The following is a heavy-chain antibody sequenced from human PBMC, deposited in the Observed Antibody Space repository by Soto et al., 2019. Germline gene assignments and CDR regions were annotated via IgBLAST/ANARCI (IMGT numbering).Heavy chain of an antibody. CDR1: GFTFNSYS. Sequence: ESLRPSRAASGFTFNSYSVNWVRQAPGKGLEWVSSISGSGGNTYYADSVKGRFTVSRDNSKNTLYLQMNSLRAEDTAVYYCAKDLWAADITWFEPWGQGTLVTVSS. CDR3: AKDLWAADITWFEP. J-gene: IGHJ5*02. V-gene: IGHV3-23*01. CDR2: ISGSGGNT. D-gene: IGHD2-21*01.